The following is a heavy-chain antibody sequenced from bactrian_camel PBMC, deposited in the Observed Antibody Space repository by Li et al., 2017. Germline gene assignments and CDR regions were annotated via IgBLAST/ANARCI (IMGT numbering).Heavy chain of an antibody. CDR3: TKYAGRPGYCRPHMALDT. Sequence: QLVESGGGSVRAGGSLRLSCVASGFTFSLNCMAWFRQAPGKEREGVAATGTGIKYGSRYYAESVTGRFTISQDIAKNTVYLQMNNLEPEDTGMYYCTKYAGRPGYCRPHMALDTWGRGTQVTVS. CDR1: GFTFSLNC. CDR2: TGTGIKYGSR. J-gene: IGHJ3*01. D-gene: IGHD3*01. V-gene: IGHV3S25*01.